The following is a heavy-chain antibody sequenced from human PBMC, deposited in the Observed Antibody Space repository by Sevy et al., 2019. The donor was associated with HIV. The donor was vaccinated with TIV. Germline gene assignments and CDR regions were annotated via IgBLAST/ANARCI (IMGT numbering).Heavy chain of an antibody. CDR1: GXTXTSYG. Sequence: ASVKVSCKAXGXTXTSYGISWVRQAPGQRLEWMGWISAYNGNTNYAQKLQGRVTMTTDTSTSTAYMELRSLRSDDTXXYYCAXDIVDPXIVVVXAAXNWFDXXGQGTLVTVSS. V-gene: IGHV1-18*01. J-gene: IGHJ5*02. CDR3: AXDIVDPXIVVVXAAXNWFDX. D-gene: IGHD2-2*01. CDR2: ISAYNGNT.